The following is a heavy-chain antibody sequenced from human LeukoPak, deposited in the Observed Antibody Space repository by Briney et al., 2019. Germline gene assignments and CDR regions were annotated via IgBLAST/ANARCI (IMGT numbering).Heavy chain of an antibody. J-gene: IGHJ4*02. D-gene: IGHD6-19*01. V-gene: IGHV4-39*01. Sequence: SETLSLTCTVSGGSISSSSYYWGWIRQPPGKGLEWIGSIYYSGSTYYNPSLKSRVTISVDTSKNQFSLKLSSVTAADTAVYYCARGSSGLVFDYWGQGTLVPVSS. CDR2: IYYSGST. CDR1: GGSISSSSYY. CDR3: ARGSSGLVFDY.